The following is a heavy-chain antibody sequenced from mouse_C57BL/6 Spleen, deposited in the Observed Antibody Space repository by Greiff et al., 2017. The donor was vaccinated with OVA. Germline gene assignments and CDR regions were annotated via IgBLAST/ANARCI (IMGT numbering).Heavy chain of an antibody. CDR1: GYTFTSYW. CDR2: IHPNSGST. Sequence: QVQLQQPGAELVKPGASVKLSCKASGYTFTSYWMPWVKPRPGQGLEWIGMIHPNSGSTNYNEKFKSKATLTVDKSSSTAYMQLSSRTSEDSAVYYCAANWDWFAYWGQGTLVTVSA. V-gene: IGHV1-64*01. CDR3: AANWDWFAY. J-gene: IGHJ3*01. D-gene: IGHD4-1*01.